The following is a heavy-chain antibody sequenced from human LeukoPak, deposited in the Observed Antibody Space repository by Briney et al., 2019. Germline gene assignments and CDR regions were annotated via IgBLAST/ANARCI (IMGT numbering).Heavy chain of an antibody. Sequence: TGGSLRLSCATSGFTISNAWMNWVRQAPGKGLEWVGRIRSNSDGGTIDYAAPVEGRFALSRDDSKNTLYLQMNSLQTEDTAVYYCATDFYDTTWGQGTLVTVSS. J-gene: IGHJ5*02. V-gene: IGHV3-15*07. CDR3: ATDFYDTT. CDR1: GFTISNAW. D-gene: IGHD3-22*01. CDR2: IRSNSDGGTI.